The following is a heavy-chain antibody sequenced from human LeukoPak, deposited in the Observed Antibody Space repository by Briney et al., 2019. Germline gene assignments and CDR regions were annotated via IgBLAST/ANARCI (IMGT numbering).Heavy chain of an antibody. CDR1: GGSFSGYY. CDR3: ARAARDVVVPAAPFDY. D-gene: IGHD2-2*01. J-gene: IGHJ4*02. V-gene: IGHV4-34*01. CDR2: INHSGST. Sequence: SETLSLTCAVYGGSFSGYYWSWIRQPPGKGLEWIGEINHSGSTNYNPSLKSRVTISVDTSKNQFSLKLSSVTAADTAVYYCARAARDVVVPAAPFDYWGQGTLVTVSS.